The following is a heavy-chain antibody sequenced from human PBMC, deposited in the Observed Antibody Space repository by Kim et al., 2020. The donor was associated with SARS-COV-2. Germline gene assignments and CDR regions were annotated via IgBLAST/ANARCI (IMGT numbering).Heavy chain of an antibody. CDR3: ASSTGGQNWFDP. D-gene: IGHD2-2*01. Sequence: NYAQKFQDRVTSTRDRSMSTAYMELSSLRSEDTAMYYCASSTGGQNWFDPWGQGTLVTVSS. V-gene: IGHV1-45*02. J-gene: IGHJ5*02.